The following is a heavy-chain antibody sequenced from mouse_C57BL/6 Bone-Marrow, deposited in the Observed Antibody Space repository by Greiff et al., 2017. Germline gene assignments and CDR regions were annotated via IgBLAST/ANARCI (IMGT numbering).Heavy chain of an antibody. D-gene: IGHD6-1*01. J-gene: IGHJ4*01. Sequence: QVQLQQPGAELVKPGASVKMSCKASGYTFTSYWITWVKQRPGQGLEWIGDIYPGSGSTNYNEKFKSKATLTVDTSSSTAYMQLIGLTSEDSAVYYCARRLFYAMDSWGQGTSVTVSS. CDR2: IYPGSGST. CDR3: ARRLFYAMDS. V-gene: IGHV1-55*01. CDR1: GYTFTSYW.